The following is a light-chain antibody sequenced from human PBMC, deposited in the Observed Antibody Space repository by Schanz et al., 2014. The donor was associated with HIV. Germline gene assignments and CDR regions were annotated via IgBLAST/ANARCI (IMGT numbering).Light chain of an antibody. CDR3: HQYDSSPLT. Sequence: EIVMTQSPGTLSVSPGERATLSCRASQTLASNYLAWFQQLPGQPPRLLIYGASSRAISIPDRFTGSGSGTDFTLAINRLEPEDFAVYYCHQYDSSPLTFGGGTKLEIK. CDR1: QTLASNY. V-gene: IGKV3-20*01. J-gene: IGKJ4*01. CDR2: GAS.